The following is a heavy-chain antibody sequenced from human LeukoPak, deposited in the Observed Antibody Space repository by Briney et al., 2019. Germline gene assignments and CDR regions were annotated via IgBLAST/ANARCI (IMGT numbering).Heavy chain of an antibody. CDR1: GFTFSSYW. V-gene: IGHV3-7*01. D-gene: IGHD3-22*01. J-gene: IGHJ5*02. Sequence: GGSLRLSCAASGFTFSSYWMSWVRQAPGKGLEWVANIKQDGSEKYYVDSVKGRFTISRDNAKNSLYLQMNSLRAEDTAVYYCARIDSSGYLNWFDPWGQGTLVTVSS. CDR3: ARIDSSGYLNWFDP. CDR2: IKQDGSEK.